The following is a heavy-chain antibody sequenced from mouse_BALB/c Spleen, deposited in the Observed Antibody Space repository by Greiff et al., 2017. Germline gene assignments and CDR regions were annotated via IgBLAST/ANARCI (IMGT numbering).Heavy chain of an antibody. CDR3: ARDGGYYGYVRYAMDY. J-gene: IGHJ4*01. Sequence: EVNVVESGGGLVKPGGSLKLSCAASGFTFSDYYMYWVRQTPEKRLEWVATISDGGSYTYYPDSVKGRFTISRDNAKNNLYLQMSSLKSEDTAMYYCARDGGYYGYVRYAMDYWGQGTSVTVSS. D-gene: IGHD1-2*01. V-gene: IGHV5-4*02. CDR1: GFTFSDYY. CDR2: ISDGGSYT.